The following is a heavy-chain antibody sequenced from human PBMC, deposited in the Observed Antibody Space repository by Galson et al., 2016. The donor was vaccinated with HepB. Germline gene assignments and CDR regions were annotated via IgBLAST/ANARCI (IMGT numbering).Heavy chain of an antibody. D-gene: IGHD2-15*01. CDR1: GYNFNSYW. CDR2: IWPGDSDT. V-gene: IGHV5-51*01. Sequence: QSGAEVKSPGESLKISCEASGYNFNSYWIGWVRQMPGKGLEWMGIIWPGDSDTRYSPSFQGQVTISVDKSISTAYLQWSSLKASDTATYYCARQADYSGQWCPFDYWGHGTLVTVSS. CDR3: ARQADYSGQWCPFDY. J-gene: IGHJ4*01.